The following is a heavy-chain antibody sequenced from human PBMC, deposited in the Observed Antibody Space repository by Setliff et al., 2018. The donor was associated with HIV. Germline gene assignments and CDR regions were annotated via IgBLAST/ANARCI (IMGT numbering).Heavy chain of an antibody. J-gene: IGHJ4*02. Sequence: SETLSLTCTVSSGSISGDNWWSWVRQPPGKGLEWIGEIYHRGSTNYNPPLKSRVTISVDKSKNQFSLKLTSVTAADTAVYYCAVRRYYDSTGYYDYWGQGTLVTVSS. D-gene: IGHD3-22*01. CDR2: IYHRGST. CDR1: SGSISGDNW. CDR3: AVRRYYDSTGYYDY. V-gene: IGHV4-4*02.